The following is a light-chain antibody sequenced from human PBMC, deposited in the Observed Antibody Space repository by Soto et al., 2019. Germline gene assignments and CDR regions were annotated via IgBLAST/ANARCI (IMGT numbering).Light chain of an antibody. CDR1: QSVTNY. J-gene: IGKJ1*01. CDR3: QQYNNWPPWT. V-gene: IGKV3-11*01. CDR2: DAS. Sequence: EIFLTQSPDTLSLSPGERATLTFRASQSVTNYIAWYQQRPGQAPRLLIYDASDRATGVPARFSGSGSGTEFTLTISSLQSEDFAVYYCQQYNNWPPWTFGQGTKVDIK.